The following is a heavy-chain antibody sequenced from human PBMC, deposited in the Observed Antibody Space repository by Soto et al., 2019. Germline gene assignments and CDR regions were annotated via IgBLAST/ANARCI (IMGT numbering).Heavy chain of an antibody. CDR2: IWYDGSNK. CDR3: VRDHKVAAAVNWFDP. J-gene: IGHJ5*02. D-gene: IGHD6-13*01. V-gene: IGHV3-33*01. CDR1: GFTFSSYG. Sequence: PGGSLRLSCAASGFTFSSYGMHWVRQAPGKGLEWVAVIWYDGSNKYYADSVKGRFTISRDNSKNTLYLQMNSLRAEDTAVYYCVRDHKVAAAVNWFDPWGQGTLVTVSS.